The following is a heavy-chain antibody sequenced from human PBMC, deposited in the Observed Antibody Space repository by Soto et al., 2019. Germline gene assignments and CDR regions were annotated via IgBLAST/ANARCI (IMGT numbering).Heavy chain of an antibody. CDR2: VNHSGEA. CDR3: ARVGTRGLRYCGSTSCYNGNWFDP. V-gene: IGHV4-34*01. Sequence: SETLSLTCGVYGGSFRNYYWIWVRQPPGKGLEWIGEVNHSGEATYNPSLQSRVTISLDTSNNHFSLKMTSVTAADTAVYYCARVGTRGLRYCGSTSCYNGNWFDPWGQGTLVTVS. CDR1: GGSFRNYY. J-gene: IGHJ5*02. D-gene: IGHD2-2*02.